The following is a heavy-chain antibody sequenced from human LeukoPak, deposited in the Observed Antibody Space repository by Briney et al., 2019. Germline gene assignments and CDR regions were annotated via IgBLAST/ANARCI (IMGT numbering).Heavy chain of an antibody. CDR2: IYYSGST. D-gene: IGHD6-13*01. CDR3: ARQQYSSSWSDAFDI. J-gene: IGHJ3*02. CDR1: GGSISSYY. V-gene: IGHV4-59*08. Sequence: SSETLSLTCTVSGGSISSYYWSWIRQPAGEGLEWIRYIYYSGSTNYNPSLKSRVTISVDTSKNQFSLKLSSVTAADTPVYYCARQQYSSSWSDAFDIWGQGTMVTVSS.